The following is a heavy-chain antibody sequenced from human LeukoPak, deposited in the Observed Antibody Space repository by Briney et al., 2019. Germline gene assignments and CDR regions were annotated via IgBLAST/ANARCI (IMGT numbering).Heavy chain of an antibody. CDR1: GVTFSSNW. Sequence: GGSLRLSCAASGVTFSSNWMYWGRQAPGKGLVWVSRINSDGSRTSYADSMKGRFTISRDNAKNTLYLQMNSLRAEDTAVYYCGRGVSGGLDYWGQGNLVTVSS. CDR3: GRGVSGGLDY. D-gene: IGHD2-15*01. V-gene: IGHV3-74*01. J-gene: IGHJ4*02. CDR2: INSDGSRT.